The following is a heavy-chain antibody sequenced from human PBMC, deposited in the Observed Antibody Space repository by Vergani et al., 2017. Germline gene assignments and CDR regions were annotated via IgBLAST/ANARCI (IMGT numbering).Heavy chain of an antibody. CDR1: GFTFQAFA. Sequence: VEAGGGLVQPGGSLRLSCTASGFTFQAFAFHWVRQVSGRVLEWVSGIDRNYGVKNGNSFEGRFSISRDNAKKAVLLQMNNLRHEDTALYFCVKDNDYDADGPFDLWCRGTLVTVSS. CDR3: VKDNDYDADGPFDL. V-gene: IGHV3-9*01. D-gene: IGHD3-16*01. J-gene: IGHJ2*01. CDR2: IDRNYGVK.